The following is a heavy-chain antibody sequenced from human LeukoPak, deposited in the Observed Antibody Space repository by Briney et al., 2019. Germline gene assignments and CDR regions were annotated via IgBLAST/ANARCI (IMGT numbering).Heavy chain of an antibody. J-gene: IGHJ4*02. CDR2: IYYSGST. Sequence: PSETLSLTCTVSGGSISSYYWSWIRQPPGKGLEWIGYIYYSGSTYYNPSLKSRVTISVDTSKNQFSLKLSSVTAADTAVYYCARVTYYYDSSGLLLGGFDYWGQGTLVTVSS. D-gene: IGHD3-22*01. V-gene: IGHV4-59*08. CDR3: ARVTYYYDSSGLLLGGFDY. CDR1: GGSISSYY.